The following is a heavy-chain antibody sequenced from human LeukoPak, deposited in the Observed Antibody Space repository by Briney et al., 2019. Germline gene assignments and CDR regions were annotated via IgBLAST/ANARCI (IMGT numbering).Heavy chain of an antibody. V-gene: IGHV4-4*09. CDR1: GVPLSSYF. CDR2: ISTTETT. Sequence: SETLSLTCTVHGVPLSSYFWGWIRQSPGKGLEWIGHISTTETTDYSPGLKGRVTISADASKYQFSMTMISMTATDTALYYCARGYSSTWPYWYFDLWGRGSQVTVSS. CDR3: ARGYSSTWPYWYFDL. J-gene: IGHJ2*01. D-gene: IGHD6-13*01.